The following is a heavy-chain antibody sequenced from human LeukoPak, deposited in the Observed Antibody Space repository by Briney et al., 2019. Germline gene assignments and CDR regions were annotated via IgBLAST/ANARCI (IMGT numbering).Heavy chain of an antibody. CDR3: ASQVLGDSSGYYDYGMDV. D-gene: IGHD3-22*01. J-gene: IGHJ6*02. V-gene: IGHV1-69*01. CDR2: IIPIFGTA. Sequence: ASVKVSCTASGGTFSSYAISWVRQAPGQGLEWMGGIIPIFGTANYAQKFQGRVTITADESTSTAYMELSSLRSEDTAVYYCASQVLGDSSGYYDYGMDVWGQGTTVTVSS. CDR1: GGTFSSYA.